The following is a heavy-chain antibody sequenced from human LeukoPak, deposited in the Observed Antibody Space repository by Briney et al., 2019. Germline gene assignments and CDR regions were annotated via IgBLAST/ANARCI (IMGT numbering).Heavy chain of an antibody. CDR1: GDRVSSNSVT. Sequence: SQTLSLTCAISGDRVSSNSVTWNWIRQSPSRGLEWLGRTYYRSTWYNDYAVSVRGRITVNPDTSKNQFSLHLNSVTPEDTAVYYCARRLTQYDCFDPWGQGILVTVSS. V-gene: IGHV6-1*01. CDR3: ARRLTQYDCFDP. J-gene: IGHJ5*02. CDR2: TYYRSTWYN. D-gene: IGHD2-2*01.